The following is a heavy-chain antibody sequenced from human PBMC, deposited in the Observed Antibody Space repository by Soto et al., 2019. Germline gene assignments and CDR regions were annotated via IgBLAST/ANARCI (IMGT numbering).Heavy chain of an antibody. CDR3: ARDKITGLFDY. V-gene: IGHV4-34*01. J-gene: IGHJ4*02. CDR2: INHSGST. Sequence: QVQLRQWGAGLLKTSETRSLTCAVYGGSFSGYYWTWIRQPPGTGLEWIGEINHSGSTNHNPSLKSRVTISVDTSKNQFSLKLTSVTAADTAVYYCARDKITGLFDYWGQGTLVTVSS. D-gene: IGHD2-8*02. CDR1: GGSFSGYY.